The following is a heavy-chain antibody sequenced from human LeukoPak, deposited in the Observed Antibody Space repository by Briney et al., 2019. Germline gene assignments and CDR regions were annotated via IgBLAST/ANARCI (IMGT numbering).Heavy chain of an antibody. Sequence: SETLSLTCTVSGGSISSSSYYWGWIRQPPGKGLEWIGSIYYSGSTYYNPSLKSRVTISVDTSKNQFSLKLSSVTAADTAVYYCARHAHDYGALDYWGQGTLVTVSS. CDR3: ARHAHDYGALDY. V-gene: IGHV4-39*01. CDR2: IYYSGST. CDR1: GGSISSSSYY. D-gene: IGHD4-17*01. J-gene: IGHJ4*02.